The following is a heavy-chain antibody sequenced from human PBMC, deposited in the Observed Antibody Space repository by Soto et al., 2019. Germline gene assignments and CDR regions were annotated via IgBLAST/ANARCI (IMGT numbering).Heavy chain of an antibody. D-gene: IGHD3-3*01. Sequence: QVQLQESGPGLVKPSETLSLTCSVSGGSINSVGHYWTWIRQLPGKGLEWMGYIYYNGNTYYNPSLKSRATISLDSSQDQFSLRLTSATAADTALYFCAREVSIYGVLDLWGQGTLVTVSS. CDR3: AREVSIYGVLDL. V-gene: IGHV4-31*03. J-gene: IGHJ5*02. CDR2: IYYNGNT. CDR1: GGSINSVGHY.